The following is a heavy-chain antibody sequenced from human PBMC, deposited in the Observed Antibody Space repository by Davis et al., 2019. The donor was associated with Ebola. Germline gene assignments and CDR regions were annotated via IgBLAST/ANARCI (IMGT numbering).Heavy chain of an antibody. V-gene: IGHV3-30-3*01. CDR3: ARGSVRFLEWLSQNAFDM. J-gene: IGHJ3*02. CDR2: ISHDGSNR. D-gene: IGHD3-3*01. CDR1: EFTFTTYV. Sequence: GESLKISCAASEFTFTTYVMHWVRQAPGKGLEWVAVISHDGSNRYYADSVKGRFTISRENSKNTLSLQMNSLRTEDTAVYYCARGSVRFLEWLSQNAFDMWGQGTMVTVSS.